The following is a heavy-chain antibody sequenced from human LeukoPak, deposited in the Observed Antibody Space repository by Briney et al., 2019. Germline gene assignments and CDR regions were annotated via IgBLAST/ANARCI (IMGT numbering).Heavy chain of an antibody. J-gene: IGHJ6*02. Sequence: PGGSLRLSCAASGFTVSSNYMSWVRQAPGKGLEWVSVIYSGGSTYYADSVKGRFTISRDNSKNTLYLQMNNLRAEETAVYYCARARADYYYGMDVWGQGTTVTVSS. D-gene: IGHD6-25*01. CDR1: GFTVSSNY. CDR3: ARARADYYYGMDV. V-gene: IGHV3-66*01. CDR2: IYSGGST.